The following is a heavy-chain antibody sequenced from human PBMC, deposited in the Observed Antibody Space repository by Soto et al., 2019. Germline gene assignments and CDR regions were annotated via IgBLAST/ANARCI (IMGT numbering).Heavy chain of an antibody. Sequence: PGGSLRLSCPASGFAVSNNYVSRVRQAPGQALAWASVIYSGGSAYYADTVKGRFTISRDNSNNTLYPPMNSLGVEDTAAYYCTGQRTCTRGSCYSYSYYGRTVCRQG. CDR1: GFAVSNNY. CDR2: IYSGGSA. D-gene: IGHD2-15*01. J-gene: IGHJ6*02. V-gene: IGHV3-66*04. CDR3: TGQRTCTRGSCYSYSYYGRTV.